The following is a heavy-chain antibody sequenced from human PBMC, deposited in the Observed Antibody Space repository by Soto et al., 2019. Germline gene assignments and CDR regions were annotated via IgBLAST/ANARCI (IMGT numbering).Heavy chain of an antibody. CDR3: ASGRGRYFYYGMDV. V-gene: IGHV3-23*01. Sequence: GGSLRLSCAASGFTFSSYAITWVRQAPGKGLEWVSVISGSGDRTYYADSVKGRSTISRDNSKNTLYLQMNSLRAEDTAVYYCASGRGRYFYYGMDVWGQGTTVTVSS. D-gene: IGHD1-26*01. CDR2: ISGSGDRT. CDR1: GFTFSSYA. J-gene: IGHJ6*02.